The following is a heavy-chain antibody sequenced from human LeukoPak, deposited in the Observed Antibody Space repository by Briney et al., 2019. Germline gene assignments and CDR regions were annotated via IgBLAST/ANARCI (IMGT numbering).Heavy chain of an antibody. D-gene: IGHD3-16*02. CDR2: ISAYNGNT. J-gene: IGHJ4*02. Sequence: ASVKVSCKASGYTFTSYGISWVRQAPGQGLEWMGWISAYNGNTNYAQKLQGRVTMTTDTSTSTAYMELRSLRSDDTAVYYCARDLAYDYVWGSYRYPFDYWGQGTLVTVSS. CDR1: GYTFTSYG. V-gene: IGHV1-18*01. CDR3: ARDLAYDYVWGSYRYPFDY.